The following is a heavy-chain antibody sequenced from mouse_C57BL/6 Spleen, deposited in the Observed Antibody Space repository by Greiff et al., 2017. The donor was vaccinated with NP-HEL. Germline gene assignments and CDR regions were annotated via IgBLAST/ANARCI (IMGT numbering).Heavy chain of an antibody. CDR3: ARRYYGSSWRFMDY. D-gene: IGHD1-1*01. Sequence: QVQLKQPGAELVKPGASVKLSCKASGYTFTSYWMQWVKQRPGQGLEWIGEIDPSDSYTNYNQKFKGKATLTVDTSSSTAYMQLSSLTSEDSAVYYCARRYYGSSWRFMDYWGQGTSVTVSS. CDR2: IDPSDSYT. CDR1: GYTFTSYW. V-gene: IGHV1-50*01. J-gene: IGHJ4*01.